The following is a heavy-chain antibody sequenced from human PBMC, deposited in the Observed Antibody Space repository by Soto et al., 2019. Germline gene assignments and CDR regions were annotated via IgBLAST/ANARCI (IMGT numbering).Heavy chain of an antibody. CDR3: ATAGDDYGGNSAFDY. V-gene: IGHV1-18*01. CDR1: GYTFMRYG. D-gene: IGHD4-17*01. Sequence: WASVKVSCKAYGYTFMRYGISWVRQAPGQGLEWMGWISTYNDNGNNAQRFQGRVTMSTDTITSTAYMELSSLRSEDTAVYYCATAGDDYGGNSAFDYWGQGTLVTVSS. CDR2: ISTYNDNG. J-gene: IGHJ4*02.